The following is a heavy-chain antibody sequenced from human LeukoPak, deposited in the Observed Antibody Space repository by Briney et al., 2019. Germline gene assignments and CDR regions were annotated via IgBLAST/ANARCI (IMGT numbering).Heavy chain of an antibody. Sequence: GESLKISCKGSGYTFTSYWISWVRQMPGKGLEWMGKIDPSDSYTSYSPSFQGHVTISADKSISAAFLQWSSLKASDTAMYYCARLVGGVGASRRAFDIWGQGTMVTVSS. CDR3: ARLVGGVGASRRAFDI. CDR2: IDPSDSYT. CDR1: GYTFTSYW. J-gene: IGHJ3*02. D-gene: IGHD1-26*01. V-gene: IGHV5-10-1*01.